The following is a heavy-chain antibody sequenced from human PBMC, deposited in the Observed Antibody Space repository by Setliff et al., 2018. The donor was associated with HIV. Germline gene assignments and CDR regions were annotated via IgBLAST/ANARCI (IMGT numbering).Heavy chain of an antibody. D-gene: IGHD3-10*02. Sequence: SETLSLTCAVSGGSITSSNWWSWVRQPPGKGLEWIGEIYHTGSTNYSPSLKSRVTISVDKSKNQFSLRLNSVTAADTAVYYCARVQYHYVNNGDSYYFTHWGHGTLVTV. J-gene: IGHJ4*01. CDR3: ARVQYHYVNNGDSYYFTH. CDR2: IYHTGST. V-gene: IGHV4-4*02. CDR1: GGSITSSNW.